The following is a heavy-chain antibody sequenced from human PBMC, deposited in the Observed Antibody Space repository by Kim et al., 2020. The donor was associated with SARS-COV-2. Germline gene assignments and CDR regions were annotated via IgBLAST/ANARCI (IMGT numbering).Heavy chain of an antibody. Sequence: GGSLRLSCAASGFTFTTYYMSWVRQAPGKGPQWVANIKQDGGEKYYIDSVKGRFTISRDNAKNSVYLQMNNLRADDTGVYYCTRDGLGRGDVWGKGTTVIVS. CDR1: GFTFTTYY. CDR2: IKQDGGEK. V-gene: IGHV3-7*01. J-gene: IGHJ6*03. CDR3: TRDGLGRGDV.